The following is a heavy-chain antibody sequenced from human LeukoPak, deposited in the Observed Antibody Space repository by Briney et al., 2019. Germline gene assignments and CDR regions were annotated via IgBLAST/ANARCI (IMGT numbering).Heavy chain of an antibody. CDR2: INHSGST. V-gene: IGHV4-34*01. CDR3: ARRGGFRPFDY. J-gene: IGHJ4*02. CDR1: GGSFSGYY. D-gene: IGHD2-15*01. Sequence: SETLSLTCAVYGGSFSGYYWSWIRQPPGKGLEWIGEINHSGSTNYNPSLKSRVTISVDTSKNQFSLKLSSVTAADTAVYYCARRGGFRPFDYWGQGTLVTVSS.